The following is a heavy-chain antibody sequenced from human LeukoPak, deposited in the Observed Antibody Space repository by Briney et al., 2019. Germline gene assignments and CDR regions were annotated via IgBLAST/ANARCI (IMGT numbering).Heavy chain of an antibody. CDR3: ARDHGGATRRGFDY. Sequence: ASVTVSCTASGYTFTAYYMHWVRQAPGQGLEWMGWINPNSGGTNYAQKFQGRVTMTRDTSISTAYMELSRLRSDDTAVYYCARDHGGATRRGFDYWGQGTLVTVSS. CDR1: GYTFTAYY. D-gene: IGHD1-26*01. J-gene: IGHJ4*02. V-gene: IGHV1-2*02. CDR2: INPNSGGT.